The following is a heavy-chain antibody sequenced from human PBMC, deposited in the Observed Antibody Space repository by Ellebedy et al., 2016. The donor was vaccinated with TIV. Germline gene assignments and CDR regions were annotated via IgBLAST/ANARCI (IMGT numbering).Heavy chain of an antibody. CDR1: GYTFTGYY. CDR2: INPNSGGT. V-gene: IGHV1-2*04. D-gene: IGHD6-19*01. J-gene: IGHJ4*02. CDR3: ARRRIAVAGTYFDY. Sequence: AASVKVSCKASGYTFTGYYMHWVRQAPGQGLEWMGWINPNSGGTNYAQKFQGWVTMTRDTSISTAYMELSSLRSEDTAVYYCARRRIAVAGTYFDYWGQGTLVTVSS.